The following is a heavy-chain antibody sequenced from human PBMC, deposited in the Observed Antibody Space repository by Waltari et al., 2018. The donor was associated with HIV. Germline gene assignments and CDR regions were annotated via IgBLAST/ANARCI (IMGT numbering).Heavy chain of an antibody. V-gene: IGHV1-2*02. Sequence: QVELVPSGAAVKKPGASVKVSFTASGFTSTANYITWVPQAPGHGLEWMGWINPKSGGTKHAQKFQGRVTMTRDTSMSTVYMEVSRLTSDDTAVYYCARGGASTTPRDYNYYGLDVWGQGTTVTVSS. CDR3: ARGGASTTPRDYNYYGLDV. J-gene: IGHJ6*02. CDR2: INPKSGGT. CDR1: GFTSTANY. D-gene: IGHD2-2*01.